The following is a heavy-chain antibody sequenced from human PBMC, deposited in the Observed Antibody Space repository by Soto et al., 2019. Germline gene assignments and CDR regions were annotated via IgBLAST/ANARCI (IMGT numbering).Heavy chain of an antibody. CDR3: AKDRAGYGGNRYYYYYGMDG. CDR1: GFTFSIYG. CDR2: ISYDGSNK. J-gene: IGHJ6*02. Sequence: GGSLRLSCASSGFTFSIYGMHCVRRAPGKALCLLAVISYDGSNKYYADSVKGRFTISRDNSKNTLYLQMNSLRAEDTAAYYCAKDRAGYGGNRYYYYYGMDGWGQGTTVTVSS. V-gene: IGHV3-30*18. D-gene: IGHD2-15*01.